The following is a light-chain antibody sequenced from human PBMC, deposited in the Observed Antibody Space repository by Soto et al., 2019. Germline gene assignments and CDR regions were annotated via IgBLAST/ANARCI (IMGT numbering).Light chain of an antibody. CDR3: QQYGSSGT. CDR1: QSVSKNY. Sequence: EIVLTQSPGTLSLSPGERATLSCRASQSVSKNYLAWYQQKPGQAPRLLIYGASNRATGIQDRFSGSGSGTDFTLTIRRLEPEDFAVYYCQQYGSSGTFGQGTKVDIK. CDR2: GAS. J-gene: IGKJ1*01. V-gene: IGKV3-20*01.